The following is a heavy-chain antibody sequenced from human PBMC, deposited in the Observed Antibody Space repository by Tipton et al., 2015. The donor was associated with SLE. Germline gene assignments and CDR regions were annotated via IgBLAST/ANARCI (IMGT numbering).Heavy chain of an antibody. CDR3: ARLITGYFFDS. V-gene: IGHV4-39*07. CDR1: GDSITSFNQY. D-gene: IGHD1-14*01. CDR2: LYHSGDT. Sequence: TLSLTCTVSGDSITSFNQYWGWIRQPPGRRLEYLASLYHSGDTYYNPSLRSRLTISMDTSKNQFSLRLRSVTAADTAVYYCARLITGYFFDSWGRGTLVTVSS. J-gene: IGHJ4*02.